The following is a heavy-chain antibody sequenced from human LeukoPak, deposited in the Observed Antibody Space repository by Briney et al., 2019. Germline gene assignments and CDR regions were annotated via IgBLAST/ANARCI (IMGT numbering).Heavy chain of an antibody. CDR1: GGSISSSSYY. V-gene: IGHV4-39*01. CDR2: IYYSGST. Sequence: SETLSLTCTASGGSISSSSYYWGWIRQPPGKGLKWIGTIYYSGSTYYNPSLKSRVSISVGTPKNQFSLRLTSVTATDTAVYYCARQGDGGRAFDYWGQGILVTVSS. CDR3: ARQGDGGRAFDY. D-gene: IGHD4-23*01. J-gene: IGHJ4*02.